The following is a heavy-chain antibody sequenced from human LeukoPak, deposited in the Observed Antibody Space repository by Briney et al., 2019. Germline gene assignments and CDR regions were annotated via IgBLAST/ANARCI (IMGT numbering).Heavy chain of an antibody. D-gene: IGHD3-3*01. CDR2: ISSSGSTI. Sequence: PGGSLRLSCAASGFTFSDYYMSWIRQAPGKGLEWVSYISSSGSTIYYADSVKGRFTISRDNSKNTLYLQMNSLRAEDTAVYYCATDQRITIFGVVTNFDYWGQGTLVTVSS. CDR3: ATDQRITIFGVVTNFDY. CDR1: GFTFSDYY. V-gene: IGHV3-11*04. J-gene: IGHJ4*02.